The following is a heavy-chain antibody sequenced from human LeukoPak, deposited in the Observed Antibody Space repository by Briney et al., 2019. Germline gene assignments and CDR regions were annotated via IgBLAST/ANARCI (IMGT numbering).Heavy chain of an antibody. Sequence: SETLSLTCNVSGDSMTSHSWAWIRQSPGKSLEWIGYVFYSGVTDYNPSLKSRVTISIDTSKLQFSLRLTSVTVADTAVYYCTRDAHRSNWYFDVWGRGTLVTVSS. J-gene: IGHJ2*01. V-gene: IGHV4-59*11. CDR3: TRDAHRSNWYFDV. CDR1: GDSMTSHS. CDR2: VFYSGVT. D-gene: IGHD6-13*01.